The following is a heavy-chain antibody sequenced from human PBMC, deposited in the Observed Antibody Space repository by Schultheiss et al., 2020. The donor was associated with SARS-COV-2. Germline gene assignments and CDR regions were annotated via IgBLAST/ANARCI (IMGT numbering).Heavy chain of an antibody. CDR1: GYTFTSYA. V-gene: IGHV1-3*01. CDR3: ARERDSSSWYRSSVGWFDP. Sequence: ASVKVSCKASGYTFTSYAMHWVRQAPGQRLEWMGWINAGNGNTKYSQKFQGRVTITRDTSASTAYMELSSLRSEDTAVYYCARERDSSSWYRSSVGWFDPWGQGTLVTVSS. D-gene: IGHD6-13*01. J-gene: IGHJ5*02. CDR2: INAGNGNT.